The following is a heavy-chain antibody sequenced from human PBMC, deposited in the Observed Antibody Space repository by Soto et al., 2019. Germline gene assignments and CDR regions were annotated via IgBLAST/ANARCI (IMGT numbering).Heavy chain of an antibody. CDR3: ARRRSAAGSFGIPFYYYHYGMDV. J-gene: IGHJ6*02. CDR2: MNPNSGNT. CDR1: GYTFTSYD. D-gene: IGHD6-13*01. V-gene: IGHV1-8*01. Sequence: ASVKISCKASGYTFTSYDINWVRQATGQGLELMGWMNPNSGNTGYAQKFQGRVTMTRNTSISTAYMELSSLRSEDTAVYYCARRRSAAGSFGIPFYYYHYGMDVWGQGTTVTVSS.